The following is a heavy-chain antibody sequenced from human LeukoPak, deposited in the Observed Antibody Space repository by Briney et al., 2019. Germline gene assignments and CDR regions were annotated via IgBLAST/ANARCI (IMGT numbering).Heavy chain of an antibody. J-gene: IGHJ4*02. CDR1: GGSISSSSYY. Sequence: SETLSLTCTVSGGSISSSSYYWGWIRQPPGKGLEWIGSIYYSGSTYYNPSLKSRVTISVDTSKNQFSLKLSSVTAADTAVYYCARVGYYYDSSGYQHRYYFDYWGQGTLVTVSS. CDR3: ARVGYYYDSSGYQHRYYFDY. V-gene: IGHV4-39*07. D-gene: IGHD3-22*01. CDR2: IYYSGST.